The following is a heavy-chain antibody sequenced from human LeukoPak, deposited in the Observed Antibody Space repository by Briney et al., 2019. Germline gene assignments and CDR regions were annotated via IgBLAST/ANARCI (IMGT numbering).Heavy chain of an antibody. D-gene: IGHD3-3*01. V-gene: IGHV1-18*01. Sequence: APVKVSCKASGYTFTSYGISWVRQAPGQGLEWMGWISAYNGNTNYAQKFQGRVTMTRDTSTSTVYMELSSLRSEDTAVYYCARDDYDFWSGYYRPLYNWFDPWGQGTLVTVSS. CDR3: ARDDYDFWSGYYRPLYNWFDP. CDR2: ISAYNGNT. J-gene: IGHJ5*02. CDR1: GYTFTSYG.